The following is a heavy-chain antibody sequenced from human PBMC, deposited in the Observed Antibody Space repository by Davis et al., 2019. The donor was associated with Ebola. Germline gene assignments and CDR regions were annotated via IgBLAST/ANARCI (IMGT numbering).Heavy chain of an antibody. V-gene: IGHV3-64D*06. CDR3: VKGLGLAVPGADY. J-gene: IGHJ4*02. CDR1: GFTFSRYG. Sequence: PGGSLRLSCLASGFTFSRYGMHWVRQAPGKGLEYVSSVNTNGQTTYYADSVKGRFTISRDNSKNTLFLQMSSLRTEGTAVYFCVKGLGLAVPGADYWGQGTLVTASS. D-gene: IGHD6-19*01. CDR2: VNTNGQTT.